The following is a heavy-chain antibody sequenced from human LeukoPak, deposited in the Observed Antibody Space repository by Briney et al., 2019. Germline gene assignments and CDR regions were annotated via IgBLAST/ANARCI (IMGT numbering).Heavy chain of an antibody. D-gene: IGHD2-2*01. V-gene: IGHV4-4*07. Sequence: SETLSLTCTVSGGSLNSFYWSWVRQPAGKGLEWIGRIYTSGSTNYNPSLKSRVTMSVDTSKNQFSLKLSSVTAADTAVYYCARGHYCSSTSCYYFDYWGQGTLVTVSS. CDR2: IYTSGST. CDR1: GGSLNSFY. J-gene: IGHJ4*02. CDR3: ARGHYCSSTSCYYFDY.